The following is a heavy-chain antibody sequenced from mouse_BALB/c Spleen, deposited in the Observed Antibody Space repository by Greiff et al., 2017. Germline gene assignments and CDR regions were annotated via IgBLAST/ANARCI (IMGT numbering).Heavy chain of an antibody. J-gene: IGHJ1*01. V-gene: IGHV5-6-4*01. CDR1: GFTFSSYT. CDR3: TREENSPYYYSSSYYCYWYCDV. CDR2: ISSGGSYT. Sequence: EVQGVESGGGLVKPGGSLKLSCAASGFTFSSYTMSWVRQTPEKRLEWVATISSGGSYTYYPDSVKGRFTISRDNATNTLYLHMSSLKSEDTAMYDCTREENSPYYYSSSYYCYWYCDVWGAGTTVTVSA. D-gene: IGHD1-1*01.